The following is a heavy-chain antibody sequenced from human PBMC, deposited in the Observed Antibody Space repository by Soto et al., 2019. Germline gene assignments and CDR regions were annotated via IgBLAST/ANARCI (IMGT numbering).Heavy chain of an antibody. V-gene: IGHV3-30*04. CDR3: AKDRGYINSPFDV. J-gene: IGHJ4*02. CDR1: GFTFSSYA. Sequence: PGGSLRLSCAASGFTFSSYAMHWVRQAPGKGLEWVAVISHDGNRQFYAESVKGRFTVSRDNSRDTVSLEMNGLRPEDTAIYYCAKDRGYINSPFDVWGQGTLVTVSS. CDR2: ISHDGNRQ. D-gene: IGHD6-25*01.